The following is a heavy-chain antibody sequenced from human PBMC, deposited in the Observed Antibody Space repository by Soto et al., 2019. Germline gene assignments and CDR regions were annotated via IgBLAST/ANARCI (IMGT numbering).Heavy chain of an antibody. CDR1: CGTFSSYA. V-gene: IGHV1-69*13. D-gene: IGHD2-2*01. CDR3: ARVQRYCSSTSCRRYGMDV. Sequence: SVKGSCKAFCGTFSSYAISGVRQAPGQGREWMGGIIPIFGTANYAQKFQGRGTITADESTSTAYTELSSLRSEDTAVYYCARVQRYCSSTSCRRYGMDVWGQGTTVTVPS. CDR2: IIPIFGTA. J-gene: IGHJ6*02.